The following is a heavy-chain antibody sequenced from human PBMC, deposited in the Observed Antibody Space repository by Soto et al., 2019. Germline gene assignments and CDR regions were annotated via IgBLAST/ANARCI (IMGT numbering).Heavy chain of an antibody. CDR1: GGSISSYY. D-gene: IGHD2-15*01. J-gene: IGHJ4*02. V-gene: IGHV4-59*08. Sequence: NPSETLSLTCTVSGGSISSYYWSWIRQPPGKGLEWIGYIYYSGSTNYNPSLKSRVTISVDTSKNQFSLKLSSVTAADTAVYYCGGRGGRNFDYWGQGTLFTVPS. CDR2: IYYSGST. CDR3: GGRGGRNFDY.